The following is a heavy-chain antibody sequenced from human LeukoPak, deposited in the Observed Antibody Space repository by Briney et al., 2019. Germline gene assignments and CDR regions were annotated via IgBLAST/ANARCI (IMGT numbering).Heavy chain of an antibody. CDR2: MNPNSGNT. CDR3: ARAHSYGGRGLVDY. Sequence: ASVKVSCKASGYTFTSYDINWVRQATGQGLEWMGWMNPNSGNTGYAQKFQGRVTMTRNTSISTAYTELSSLRSEDTAVYYCARAHSYGGRGLVDYWGQGTLVTVSS. D-gene: IGHD5-18*01. J-gene: IGHJ4*02. V-gene: IGHV1-8*01. CDR1: GYTFTSYD.